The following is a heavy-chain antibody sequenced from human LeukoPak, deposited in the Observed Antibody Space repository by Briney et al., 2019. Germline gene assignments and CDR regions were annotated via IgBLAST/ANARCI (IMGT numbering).Heavy chain of an antibody. CDR3: ARCSDSMTGYCPSDY. J-gene: IGHJ4*02. Sequence: GASVKASCKASGYSFTTYYMHWVRQAPGQGLEWMGIINPSDGYTSYAQKFQGRVTMSRDTSTSTVYMEMSSLRSEDTAVYYCARCSDSMTGYCPSDYWGQGTLVTVSS. D-gene: IGHD3-9*01. CDR2: INPSDGYT. V-gene: IGHV1-46*01. CDR1: GYSFTTYY.